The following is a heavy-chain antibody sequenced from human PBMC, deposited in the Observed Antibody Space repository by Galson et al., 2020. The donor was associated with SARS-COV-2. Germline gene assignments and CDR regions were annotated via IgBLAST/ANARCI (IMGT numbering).Heavy chain of an antibody. CDR2: INPNSGDT. Sequence: ASVKVSCKASGYTFTAYYLHWVRQAPGQGLEWMGWINPNSGDTNLAQKFQGRVTMTWDTASGTADMELNSLSSDDTAIYYCARDWYYYGSGSAYYFDYWGQGTLGTVSS. D-gene: IGHD3-10*01. J-gene: IGHJ4*02. CDR3: ARDWYYYGSGSAYYFDY. V-gene: IGHV1-2*02. CDR1: GYTFTAYY.